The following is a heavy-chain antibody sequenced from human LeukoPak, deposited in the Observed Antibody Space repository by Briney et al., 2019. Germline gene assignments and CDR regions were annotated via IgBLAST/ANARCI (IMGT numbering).Heavy chain of an antibody. D-gene: IGHD3-22*01. J-gene: IGHJ3*02. CDR1: GGSISSYY. V-gene: IGHV4-4*07. Sequence: SETLSLTCTVSGGSISSYYWSWIRQPAGKGLEWIGRIYTGGSTNYNPSLKSRVTMSVDTSKNQFSLKLSSVTAADTAVYYCARDIGLNYYDSSGPDAFDIWGQGTMVTVSS. CDR2: IYTGGST. CDR3: ARDIGLNYYDSSGPDAFDI.